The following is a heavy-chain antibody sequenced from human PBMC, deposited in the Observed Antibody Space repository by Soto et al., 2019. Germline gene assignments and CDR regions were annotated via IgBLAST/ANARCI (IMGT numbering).Heavy chain of an antibody. Sequence: QVQLVQSGAEVKKPGTSVKVSCKASGYTFINNDINWVRQATGQGLEWMGWMNPNSANTGYAQKFQGRATRLRDTSTSTAHMELSSLNSEDTAVYYCARRGGGDSYFDLWGRGTLVTVSS. D-gene: IGHD3-10*01. J-gene: IGHJ2*01. CDR2: MNPNSANT. V-gene: IGHV1-8*01. CDR1: GYTFINND. CDR3: ARRGGGDSYFDL.